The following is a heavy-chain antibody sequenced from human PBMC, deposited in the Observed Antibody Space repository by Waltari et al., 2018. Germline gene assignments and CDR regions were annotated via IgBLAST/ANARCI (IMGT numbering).Heavy chain of an antibody. Sequence: QVQLQESGPGLVKPSETLSLTCTVSGGSISSYYWSWIRQPPGKGLEWIGYIYYSGSTNYNPSLKRRVTISVDTSKNQFSLKLSSVTAADTAVYYCARESRLGHAFDIWGQGTMVTVSS. J-gene: IGHJ3*02. CDR1: GGSISSYY. CDR2: IYYSGST. D-gene: IGHD3-16*01. CDR3: ARESRLGHAFDI. V-gene: IGHV4-59*01.